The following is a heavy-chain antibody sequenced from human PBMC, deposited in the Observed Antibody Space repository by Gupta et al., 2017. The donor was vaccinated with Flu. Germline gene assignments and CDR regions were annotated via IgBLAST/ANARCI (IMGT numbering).Heavy chain of an antibody. CDR2: IYGDDDK. Sequence: GVGWIRQPPGKALECLALIYGDDDKHYDPSLKGRLTITKDASKNQVVLTMIDMDPVDTATYYCAHKNDYRVPWFGPWGQGTLVTVSS. D-gene: IGHD4-11*01. V-gene: IGHV2-5*05. CDR3: AHKNDYRVPWFGP. CDR1: G. J-gene: IGHJ5*02.